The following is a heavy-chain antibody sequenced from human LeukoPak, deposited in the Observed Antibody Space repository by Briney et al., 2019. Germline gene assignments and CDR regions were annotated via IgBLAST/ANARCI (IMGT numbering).Heavy chain of an antibody. J-gene: IGHJ4*02. Sequence: QSGGSLRLSCAASGFTFSSYAMHWVRQAPGKGPEWVSGISASGGGTYHGDSVKGRFTISRDNSKNTLYLQMNSLRAEDTAVYYCAKGTRTLWFGEPPNWGQGTLVTVSS. CDR2: ISASGGGT. CDR1: GFTFSSYA. V-gene: IGHV3-23*01. CDR3: AKGTRTLWFGEPPN. D-gene: IGHD3-10*01.